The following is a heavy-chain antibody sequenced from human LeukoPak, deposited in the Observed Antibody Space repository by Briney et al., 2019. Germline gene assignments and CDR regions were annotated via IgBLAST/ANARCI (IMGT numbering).Heavy chain of an antibody. CDR3: ASGITMVRGVTPVDY. CDR2: IYFSGTT. V-gene: IGHV4-38-2*02. CDR1: GYSISSGYY. Sequence: SETLSLTCTVSGYSISSGYYWGWIRQPPGKGLEWIGSIYFSGTTYYNPSLQSRVTISVDTSKNQFSLKLSSVTAADTAVYYCASGITMVRGVTPVDYWGQGTLVTVSS. J-gene: IGHJ4*02. D-gene: IGHD3-10*01.